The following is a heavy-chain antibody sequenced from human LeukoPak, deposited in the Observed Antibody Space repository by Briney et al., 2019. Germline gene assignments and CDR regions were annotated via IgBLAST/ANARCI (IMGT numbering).Heavy chain of an antibody. Sequence: GGSLRLSCAASGFTFSSYAMSWVRQAPGKGLEGVSAISGSGGSTYYADSVKGRFTISRDNAKNSLYLQMNSLRAEDTALYYCAKDVEGYCSTWGQGTLVTVSS. V-gene: IGHV3-23*01. D-gene: IGHD2-2*01. J-gene: IGHJ5*02. CDR2: ISGSGGST. CDR3: AKDVEGYCST. CDR1: GFTFSSYA.